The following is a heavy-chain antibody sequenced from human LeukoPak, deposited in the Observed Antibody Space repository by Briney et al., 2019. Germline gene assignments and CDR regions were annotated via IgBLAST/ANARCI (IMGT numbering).Heavy chain of an antibody. D-gene: IGHD4-23*01. CDR3: ARGGKATVVTM. V-gene: IGHV4-4*07. CDR1: GGSINSYY. J-gene: IGHJ4*02. CDR2: IFSSASN. Sequence: SETLSLTCTVSGGSINSYYWSWIRQPAGKGREWIGRIFSSASNNYNPSLKSRVSMSVDTSKNQYSLKLTSVTAADTALYYCARGGKATVVTMWGQGILVTVSS.